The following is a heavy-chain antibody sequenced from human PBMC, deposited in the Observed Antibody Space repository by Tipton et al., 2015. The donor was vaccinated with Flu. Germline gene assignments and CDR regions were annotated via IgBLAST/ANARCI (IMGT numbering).Heavy chain of an antibody. CDR2: T. CDR3: ARLDPTGPQGC. J-gene: IGHJ4*02. V-gene: IGHV4-39*07. D-gene: IGHD2-8*02. Sequence: TYYNPSLKSRVTISVDTSKNQFSLRLTSMTAADTAVYYCARLDPTGPQGCWGQGTLVTVAS.